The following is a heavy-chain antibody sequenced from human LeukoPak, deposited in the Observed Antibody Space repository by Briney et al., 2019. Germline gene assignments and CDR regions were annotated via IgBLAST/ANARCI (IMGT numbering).Heavy chain of an antibody. CDR2: IKNKANSYTT. CDR3: ARVRDYHYMDV. Sequence: GGSLRLSCAASGFTFSDHYMDWVRQAPGKGLEWVGRIKNKANSYTTEYAASVKGRFTISRDDSKNSLYLQMSSLKTEDTAVYSCARVRDYHYMDVWGKGTTVTVSS. J-gene: IGHJ6*03. V-gene: IGHV3-72*01. CDR1: GFTFSDHY.